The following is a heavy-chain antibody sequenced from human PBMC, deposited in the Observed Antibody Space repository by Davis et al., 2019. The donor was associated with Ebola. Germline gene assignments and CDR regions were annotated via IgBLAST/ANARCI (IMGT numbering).Heavy chain of an antibody. V-gene: IGHV3-49*03. CDR2: IRSKAYGETT. CDR3: TREAEYFQH. CDR1: GFTFSSYA. Sequence: GESLKISCAASGFTFSSYAMSWFRQAPGKGLEWVGFIRSKAYGETTDYAASVKGRFTISRDDSKSIAYLQMNSLKTEDTAVYYCTREAEYFQHWGQGTLVTVSS. J-gene: IGHJ1*01.